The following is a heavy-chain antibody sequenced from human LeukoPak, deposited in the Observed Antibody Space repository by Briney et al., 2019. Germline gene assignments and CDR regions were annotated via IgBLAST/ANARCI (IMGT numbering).Heavy chain of an antibody. CDR1: GFTVSSNY. V-gene: IGHV3-53*01. Sequence: PGGSLGLSCEASGFTVSSNYMTWVRQAPGKGLGWVSVIYSGGSTYYADSVKGRFTISRDNSKNTLYLQMNSLRAEDTGVYYCARGGGSPYYYYGMDVWGQGTTVTVSS. D-gene: IGHD1-26*01. CDR2: IYSGGST. CDR3: ARGGGSPYYYYGMDV. J-gene: IGHJ6*02.